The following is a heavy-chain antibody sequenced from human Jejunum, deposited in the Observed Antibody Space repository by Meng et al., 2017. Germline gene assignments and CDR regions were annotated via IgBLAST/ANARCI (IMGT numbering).Heavy chain of an antibody. D-gene: IGHD3-22*01. CDR2: IGGRGTTI. Sequence: GGSLRLSCAASGFTFSSYEMNWVRQAPGKGLEWVSYIGGRGTTIHYADSVNGRFTISRDNAKNSLYLQMDSLRVEDTAVYYCAREQYESRGHWGQGTLVTVSS. J-gene: IGHJ4*02. CDR3: AREQYESRGH. CDR1: GFTFSSYE. V-gene: IGHV3-48*03.